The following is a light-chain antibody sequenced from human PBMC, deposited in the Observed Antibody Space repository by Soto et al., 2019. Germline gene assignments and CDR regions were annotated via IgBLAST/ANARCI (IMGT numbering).Light chain of an antibody. V-gene: IGKV3-15*01. CDR1: QSVNSN. CDR3: EQYGSSPWT. J-gene: IGKJ1*01. CDR2: EAS. Sequence: EIVMTQSPATLSVSPGERATLSCRASQSVNSNLAWYQQKRGQAPRLLIYEASSRATGIPARFSASGSGTEFTLTISSLQSEDFAVYYCEQYGSSPWTFGQGTKVEIK.